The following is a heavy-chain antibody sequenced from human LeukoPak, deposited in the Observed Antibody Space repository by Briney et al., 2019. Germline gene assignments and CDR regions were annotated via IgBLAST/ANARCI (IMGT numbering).Heavy chain of an antibody. Sequence: PGGSLRLSCAASGFTFSSYGMSWVRQAPGKGLEWVSAISGSGGSTYYADSVKGRFTISRDNSKNTLYLQMNSLRAEDTAVYNCAKDKWLGPDAFDIWGQGTMVTVSS. CDR1: GFTFSSYG. J-gene: IGHJ3*02. V-gene: IGHV3-23*01. CDR3: AKDKWLGPDAFDI. D-gene: IGHD6-19*01. CDR2: ISGSGGST.